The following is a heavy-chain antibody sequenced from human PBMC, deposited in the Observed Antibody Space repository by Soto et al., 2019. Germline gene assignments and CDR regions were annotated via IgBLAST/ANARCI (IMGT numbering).Heavy chain of an antibody. CDR3: ARLPSRHWVDY. D-gene: IGHD3-16*01. J-gene: IGHJ4*02. CDR1: GSTSRESCDY. V-gene: IGHV4-39*01. Sequence: PSVTLSLPCAVAGSTSRESCDYWVWIRQPPGRGLEWIGSLYYNVGTYYNPSLKSRVTISADTSANQFSLLVNSVTAADTAIYYCARLPSRHWVDYWVQGALVIVSS. CDR2: LYYNVGT.